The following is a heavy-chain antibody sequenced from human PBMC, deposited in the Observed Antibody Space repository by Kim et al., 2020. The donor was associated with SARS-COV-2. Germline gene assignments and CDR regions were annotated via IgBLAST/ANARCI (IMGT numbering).Heavy chain of an antibody. D-gene: IGHD6-19*01. CDR3: AKDQGAVAGTGVFEY. J-gene: IGHJ4*02. V-gene: IGHV3-43*01. Sequence: DSVKGRFTISRDNSKNSLYLQMNSLRTEDTALYYCAKDQGAVAGTGVFEYWGQGTLVTVSS.